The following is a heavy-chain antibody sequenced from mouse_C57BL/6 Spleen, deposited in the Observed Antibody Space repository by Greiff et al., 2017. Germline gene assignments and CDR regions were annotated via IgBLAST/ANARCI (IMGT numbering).Heavy chain of an antibody. CDR2: ISYDGSN. CDR1: GYSITSGYY. Sequence: EVKLMESGPGLVKPSQSLSLTCSVTGYSITSGYYWNWIRQFPGNKLEWMGYISYDGSNNYNPSLKNRNSITRDTSKNQFFLKLNSVTTEDTATYYCARGSSPWYFDVWGTGTTVTVSS. D-gene: IGHD1-1*01. V-gene: IGHV3-6*01. CDR3: ARGSSPWYFDV. J-gene: IGHJ1*03.